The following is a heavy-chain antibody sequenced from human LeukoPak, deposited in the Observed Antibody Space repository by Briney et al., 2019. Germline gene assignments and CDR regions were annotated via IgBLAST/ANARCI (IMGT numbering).Heavy chain of an antibody. CDR3: ARDLARRFPYGMDV. D-gene: IGHD3-3*01. CDR2: ISSSSSYI. Sequence: PGGSLRLSCAASGFTFSSYSMNWVRQAPGKGLEWVSSISSSSSYIYYADSVKGRFTISRDNAKNSLYLQMNSLRAEDTAVYYCARDLARRFPYGMDVWGQGTTVTVSS. V-gene: IGHV3-21*01. CDR1: GFTFSSYS. J-gene: IGHJ6*02.